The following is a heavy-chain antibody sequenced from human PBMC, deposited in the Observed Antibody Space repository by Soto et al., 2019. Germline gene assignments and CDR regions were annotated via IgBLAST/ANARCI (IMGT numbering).Heavy chain of an antibody. Sequence: GGSLRLSCAASGFPFSSYSMSWVRQAPGKGLEWVSAISGSGGSTYYADSVKGRFTISRDNSKNTLYLQMNSLRAEVTAVYYCAKGVDAFDIWGQGTMVTVSS. J-gene: IGHJ3*02. CDR2: ISGSGGST. CDR1: GFPFSSYS. CDR3: AKGVDAFDI. V-gene: IGHV3-23*01.